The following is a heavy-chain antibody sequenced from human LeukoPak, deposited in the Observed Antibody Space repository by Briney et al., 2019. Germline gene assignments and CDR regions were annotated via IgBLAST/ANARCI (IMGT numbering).Heavy chain of an antibody. CDR3: ARAMGPSGAFDI. CDR2: IHYGGST. V-gene: IGHV4-59*12. Sequence: SETLSLTCTVSGGSMNNYYWSWIRQPPGKGLEWIGYIHYGGSTDYNPSLKSRVSMSADTSKNLFSLKLSSVTAADTAVYYCARAMGPSGAFDIWGQGTMVTVSS. CDR1: GGSMNNYY. D-gene: IGHD3-16*01. J-gene: IGHJ3*02.